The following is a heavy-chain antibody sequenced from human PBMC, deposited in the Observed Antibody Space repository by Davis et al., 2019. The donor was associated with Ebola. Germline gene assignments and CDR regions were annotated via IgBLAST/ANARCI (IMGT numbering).Heavy chain of an antibody. CDR1: GFTFSGSA. J-gene: IGHJ4*02. V-gene: IGHV3-73*01. CDR3: TQTSGDVDY. Sequence: GGFLRLSCAASGFTFSGSAMHWVRQASGKGLEWVGRIRSKANSYATAYAASVKGRFTISRDDSKNTAYLQMNSLKTEDTAVYYCTQTSGDVDYWGQGTLVTVSS. CDR2: IRSKANSYAT. D-gene: IGHD4-17*01.